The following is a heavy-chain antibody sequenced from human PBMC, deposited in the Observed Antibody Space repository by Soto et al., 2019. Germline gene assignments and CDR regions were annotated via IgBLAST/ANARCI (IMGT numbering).Heavy chain of an antibody. CDR3: VRDKYGVTSAYGMDV. CDR1: GFTFSSYA. V-gene: IGHV3-30-3*01. J-gene: IGHJ6*02. CDR2: ISYDGNNK. D-gene: IGHD2-21*02. Sequence: QVQLVESGGGVVQPERSLRLSCAASGFTFSSYAMHWVRQAPGKGLEWVAVISYDGNNKYYADSVKGRFTMSRYNSKNTLYLQMNTLRAEDTAVYYCVRDKYGVTSAYGMDVWGQGTTVTVSS.